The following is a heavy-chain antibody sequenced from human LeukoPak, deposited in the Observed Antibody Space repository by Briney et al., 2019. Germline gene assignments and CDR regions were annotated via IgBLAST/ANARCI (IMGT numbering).Heavy chain of an antibody. CDR1: GYTFTSYG. D-gene: IGHD3-22*01. CDR2: INTNTGNP. Sequence: ASVKVSCKASGYTFTSYGISWVRQAPGQGLEWMGGINTNTGNPTYAQGFTGRFVFSLDTSVSTAYLQISSLKAEDTAVYYCAIPEYYYDSSGSALYYYFDYWGQGTLVTVSS. V-gene: IGHV7-4-1*02. J-gene: IGHJ4*02. CDR3: AIPEYYYDSSGSALYYYFDY.